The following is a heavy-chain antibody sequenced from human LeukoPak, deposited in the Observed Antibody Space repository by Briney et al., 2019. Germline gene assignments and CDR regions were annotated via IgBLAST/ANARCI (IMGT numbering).Heavy chain of an antibody. CDR2: IYWDDDK. CDR3: AHDRSGYYPFDY. CDR1: GFSLSTSGVG. V-gene: IGHV2-5*02. J-gene: IGHJ4*02. D-gene: IGHD3-3*01. Sequence: SGPTLVKPTQTLTLTCTSSGFSLSTSGVGVGWIRQPPGKALEWLALIYWDDDKRYSPSLKSRLTITKDTSKNQVVLTMTNMDPVDTATYYCAHDRSGYYPFDYWGQGTLVTVSS.